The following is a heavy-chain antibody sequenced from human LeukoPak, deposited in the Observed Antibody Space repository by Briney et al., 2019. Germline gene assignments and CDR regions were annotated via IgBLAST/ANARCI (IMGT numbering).Heavy chain of an antibody. CDR2: VYPSGHT. CDR3: ARGYIQTYIAACWYDP. D-gene: IGHD6-13*01. CDR1: GGSFSSGTFY. J-gene: IGHJ5*02. Sequence: SETLSLTCSVSGGSFSSGTFYWSWIRQPAGKGLEWIGRVYPSGHTNYNPSLKSRVAISVDTSKNQFSLKLSSVTAADTAVYYCARGYIQTYIAACWYDPWGQGTLVTVSS. V-gene: IGHV4-61*02.